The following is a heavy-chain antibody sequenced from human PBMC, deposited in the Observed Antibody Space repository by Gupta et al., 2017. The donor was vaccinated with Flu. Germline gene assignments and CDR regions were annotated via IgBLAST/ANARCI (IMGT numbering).Heavy chain of an antibody. J-gene: IGHJ4*02. CDR3: VKDSLSSSWSLFHN. Sequence: SGISWNSGSIDYADSVKDRFTISRDNAKNSLYLQMNSLRADDTAFYYCVKDSLSSSWSLFHNWGQGTLVTVSS. V-gene: IGHV3-9*01. D-gene: IGHD6-13*01. CDR2: ISWNSGSI.